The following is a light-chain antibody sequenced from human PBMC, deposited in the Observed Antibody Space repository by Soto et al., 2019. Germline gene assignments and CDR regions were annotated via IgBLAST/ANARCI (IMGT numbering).Light chain of an antibody. J-gene: IGKJ2*01. CDR1: QSVSSS. Sequence: DIVLTQSPATLSLSPGERATLSCRASQSVSSSLACYQQKPGQAPRLLIYDASNRATGISARFSGSGSGTDFTLTISSLEPEDFAVYYCQQRSNWPSNFGQGTKLEIK. V-gene: IGKV3-11*01. CDR3: QQRSNWPSN. CDR2: DAS.